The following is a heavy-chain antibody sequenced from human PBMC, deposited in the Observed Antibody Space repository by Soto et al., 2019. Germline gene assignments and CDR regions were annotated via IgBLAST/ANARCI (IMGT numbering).Heavy chain of an antibody. CDR3: ASQDGVGYSYGQSFDY. J-gene: IGHJ4*02. CDR1: GGSISSSSYY. D-gene: IGHD5-18*01. CDR2: IYYSGST. V-gene: IGHV4-39*01. Sequence: KPSETLSLTCTVSGGSISSSSYYWGWIRQPPGKGLEWIGSIYYSGSTYYNPSLKSRVTISVDTSKNQFSLKLSSVTAADTAVYYCASQDGVGYSYGQSFDYWGQGTLVTVSS.